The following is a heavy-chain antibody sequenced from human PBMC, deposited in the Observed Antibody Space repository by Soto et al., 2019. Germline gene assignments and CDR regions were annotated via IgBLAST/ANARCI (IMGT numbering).Heavy chain of an antibody. Sequence: SVKVSCKASGGTFSSYTISWVRQAPGQGLEWMGRIIPILGIANYAQRFQGSVTITADKSTSTAYMELSSLRSEDTAVYYCARSALLSSVYYGYWGQGTLVTVSS. CDR3: ARSALLSSVYYGY. V-gene: IGHV1-69*02. J-gene: IGHJ4*02. D-gene: IGHD6-19*01. CDR1: GGTFSSYT. CDR2: IIPILGIA.